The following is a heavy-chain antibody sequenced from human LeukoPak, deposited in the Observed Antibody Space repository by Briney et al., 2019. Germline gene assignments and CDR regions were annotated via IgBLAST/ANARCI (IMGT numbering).Heavy chain of an antibody. CDR2: ISWNSGSI. J-gene: IGHJ6*02. V-gene: IGHV3-9*01. D-gene: IGHD3-10*01. CDR1: GFTFDDYA. CDR3: ASGGGFAIVSNYYYGMDV. Sequence: GGSLRLSCAASGFTFDDYAMHWVRQAPGKGLEWVSGISWNSGSIGYADSVKGRFTISRDNAKNSLYLQMNSLRAEDTALYYCASGGGFAIVSNYYYGMDVWGQGTTVTVSS.